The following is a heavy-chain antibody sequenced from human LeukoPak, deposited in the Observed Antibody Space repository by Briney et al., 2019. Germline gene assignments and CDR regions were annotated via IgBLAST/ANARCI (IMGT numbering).Heavy chain of an antibody. CDR2: IYTSGST. Sequence: SETLSLTCTVSGGSISSYYWSWIRQPAGKGLEWIGRIYTSGSTNYNPSLKSRVTMSVDTSKNQFSLKLSSVTAADTAVYYCARGDVDIVAKDPYYYGMDVWGQGTTVTVSS. V-gene: IGHV4-4*07. CDR3: ARGDVDIVAKDPYYYGMDV. D-gene: IGHD5-12*01. J-gene: IGHJ6*02. CDR1: GGSISSYY.